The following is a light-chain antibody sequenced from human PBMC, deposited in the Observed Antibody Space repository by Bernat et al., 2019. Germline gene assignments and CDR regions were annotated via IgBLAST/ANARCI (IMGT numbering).Light chain of an antibody. CDR1: QAIRND. Sequence: AIQMTQSPSSLSASIGDRATITCRASQAIRNDLGWFQQKPGKAPQLLIYAASTLHSGVPSRFSGSGSGTDFTLTISSLQPEDFATYYCLQDYDYPRTFGQGTKVEIK. V-gene: IGKV1-6*01. CDR2: AAS. CDR3: LQDYDYPRT. J-gene: IGKJ1*01.